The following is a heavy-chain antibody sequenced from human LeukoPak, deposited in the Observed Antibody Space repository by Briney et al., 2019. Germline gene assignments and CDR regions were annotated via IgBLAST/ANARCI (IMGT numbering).Heavy chain of an antibody. V-gene: IGHV1-8*01. Sequence: GASVKVSCKASGYTFTSYDINWVRQATGQGLEWMGWMNPNSGNTGYAQKFQGRVTMTRNTSISTAYMELSSLRSEDTAVYSCARGKDTRRVPEHAFDIWGQGTMVTVSS. J-gene: IGHJ3*02. CDR2: MNPNSGNT. CDR1: GYTFTSYD. D-gene: IGHD6-6*01. CDR3: ARGKDTRRVPEHAFDI.